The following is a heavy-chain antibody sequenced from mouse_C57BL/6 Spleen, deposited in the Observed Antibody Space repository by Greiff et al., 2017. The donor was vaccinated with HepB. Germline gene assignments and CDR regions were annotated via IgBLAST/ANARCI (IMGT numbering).Heavy chain of an antibody. D-gene: IGHD3-2*02. J-gene: IGHJ2*01. V-gene: IGHV1-80*01. Sequence: VKLQESGAELVKPGASVKISCKASGYAFSSYWMNWVKQRPGKGLEWIGQIYPGDGDTNYNGKFKGKATLTADKSSSTAYMQLSSLTSEDSAVYFCARLREDSSGYGFDYWGQGTTLTVSS. CDR3: ARLREDSSGYGFDY. CDR1: GYAFSSYW. CDR2: IYPGDGDT.